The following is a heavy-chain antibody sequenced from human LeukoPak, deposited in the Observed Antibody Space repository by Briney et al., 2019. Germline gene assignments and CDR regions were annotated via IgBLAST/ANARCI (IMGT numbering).Heavy chain of an antibody. J-gene: IGHJ3*02. CDR3: ARVCGPYRNDAFDI. V-gene: IGHV1-8*03. Sequence: GASVEVSCKASGYTFTSHDINWVRQATGQGLEWMGWMNPDSGNTGYAQKFQGRVTITRNTSISTAYMELSSLRSEDTAVYYCARVCGPYRNDAFDIRGQGTMVTVSS. CDR2: MNPDSGNT. CDR1: GYTFTSHD. D-gene: IGHD2-21*01.